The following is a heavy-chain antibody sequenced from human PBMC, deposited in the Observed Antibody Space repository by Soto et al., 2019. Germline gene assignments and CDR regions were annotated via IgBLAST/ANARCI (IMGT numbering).Heavy chain of an antibody. D-gene: IGHD5-18*01. V-gene: IGHV3-7*04. CDR2: INQDGSVK. Sequence: EAQLVESGGGLVQPGGSLRLSCAASGFSFSSYWVTWVRQTPGRGLEFVANINQDGSVKNHADSVKGRFTISRDNAEKSLFLQMNSMGVDDTALYFCARDPGYSAFDIWGNGTMVTVSS. CDR3: ARDPGYSAFDI. J-gene: IGHJ3*02. CDR1: GFSFSSYW.